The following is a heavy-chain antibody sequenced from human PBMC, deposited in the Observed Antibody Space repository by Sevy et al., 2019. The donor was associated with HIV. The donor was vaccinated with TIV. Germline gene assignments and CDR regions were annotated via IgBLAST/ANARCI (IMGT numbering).Heavy chain of an antibody. D-gene: IGHD2-2*01. J-gene: IGHJ6*02. CDR3: ARGDDIVVVPAAIGVDYYYYYGMDV. CDR2: IKQDGSEK. Sequence: GGSLRPSCAASGFTFSSYWMSWVRQAPGKGLEWVANIKQDGSEKYYVDSVKGRFTISRDNAKNSLYLQMNSLRAEDTAVYYCARGDDIVVVPAAIGVDYYYYYGMDVWGQGTTVTVSS. V-gene: IGHV3-7*01. CDR1: GFTFSSYW.